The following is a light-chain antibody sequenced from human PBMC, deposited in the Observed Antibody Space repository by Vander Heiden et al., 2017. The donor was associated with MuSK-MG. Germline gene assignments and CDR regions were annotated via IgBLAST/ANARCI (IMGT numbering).Light chain of an antibody. CDR2: AAS. CDR1: QGISSS. CDR3: QQANDFPIT. Sequence: DIQMTQSPSSVSASVGDRVTITCRASQGISSSLAWYQQKVGKAPKLLIYAASSLQRGVPSRFSGGGSGTDFSLTISSLQPEDFATYYCQQANDFPITFGQGTRLEIK. V-gene: IGKV1-12*01. J-gene: IGKJ5*01.